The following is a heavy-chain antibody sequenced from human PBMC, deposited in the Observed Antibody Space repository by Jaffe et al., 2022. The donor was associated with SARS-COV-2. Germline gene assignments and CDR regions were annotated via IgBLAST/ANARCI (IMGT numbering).Heavy chain of an antibody. D-gene: IGHD3-10*01. Sequence: EVQLVESGGGLVQPGGFLRLSCAASGFTFSTYWMHWVRHAPGKGLVWVSRIHRDGSSTTYADSVKGRFTISRDNAENTLYLQMNSLRTEDTAVYYCVRGSPHNNYGWYFDLWGRGTLVSVSS. V-gene: IGHV3-74*01. CDR2: IHRDGSST. CDR3: VRGSPHNNYGWYFDL. J-gene: IGHJ2*01. CDR1: GFTFSTYW.